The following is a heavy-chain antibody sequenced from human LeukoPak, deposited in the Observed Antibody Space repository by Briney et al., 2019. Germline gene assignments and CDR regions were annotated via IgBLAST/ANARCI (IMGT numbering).Heavy chain of an antibody. CDR2: IYSTGNT. Sequence: SETLSLTCTVSGGSISSSSNYWGWIRQPPGKGLEWIGTIYSTGNTYYNPSLKSRLTISVDTSKNQFSLKLSSVTAADTAEYYCARGGESGYDTWGQGSLVTVSS. D-gene: IGHD5-12*01. V-gene: IGHV4-39*01. CDR1: GGSISSSSNY. J-gene: IGHJ5*02. CDR3: ARGGESGYDT.